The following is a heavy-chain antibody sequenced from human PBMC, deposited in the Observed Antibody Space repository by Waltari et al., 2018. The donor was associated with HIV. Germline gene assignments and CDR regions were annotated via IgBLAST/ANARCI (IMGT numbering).Heavy chain of an antibody. CDR3: ARDPFVGMVVAYYFDY. CDR2: ISSSRSTI. D-gene: IGHD2-15*01. J-gene: IGHJ4*02. CDR1: GFTFSNFC. V-gene: IGHV3-48*04. Sequence: EVQVVESGGGLVQRGGSLGLSCKDSGFTFSNFCINWVRPAPGKGLDLISYISSSRSTIYADSVKGRFTISRDNAKNSLYLQMNSLRAEDTAVYYCARDPFVGMVVAYYFDYWGQGTVVTVSS.